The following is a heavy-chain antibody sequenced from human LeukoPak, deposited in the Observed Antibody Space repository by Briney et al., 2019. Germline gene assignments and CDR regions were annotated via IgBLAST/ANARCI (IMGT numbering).Heavy chain of an antibody. Sequence: PGGSLRLSCAASGFTFSSYEMNWVRQAPGKGLEWVSYISSSGSTIYYADSVKGRFTISRDNAKDSLYLQMNSLTAEDTAMYYSLRAYHPGGWFDPWGQGTLVTVSS. CDR3: LRAYHPGGWFDP. V-gene: IGHV3-48*03. CDR1: GFTFSSYE. CDR2: ISSSGSTI. D-gene: IGHD2-21*01. J-gene: IGHJ5*02.